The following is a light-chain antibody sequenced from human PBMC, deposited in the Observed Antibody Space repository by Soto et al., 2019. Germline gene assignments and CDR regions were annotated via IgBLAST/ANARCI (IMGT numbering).Light chain of an antibody. V-gene: IGLV2-14*01. CDR1: SSDVGAYNY. CDR2: DVN. CDR3: SSHTTSSTQV. J-gene: IGLJ1*01. Sequence: QSALTQPASVSGSPGQSITISCTGTSSDVGAYNYVSWYQQRPGNAPKLIIYDVNNRPSGVSNRFSGSKSGNTASLTISGLQAEDEADYYCSSHTTSSTQVFGTGTKVTVL.